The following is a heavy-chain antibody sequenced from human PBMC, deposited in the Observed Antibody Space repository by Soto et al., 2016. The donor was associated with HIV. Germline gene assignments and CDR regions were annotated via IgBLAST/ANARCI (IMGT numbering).Heavy chain of an antibody. D-gene: IGHD2-2*01. CDR1: GGSISSGGYS. J-gene: IGHJ4*02. CDR3: ARVRTIVVVPAARRFFDY. Sequence: QVQLQESGPGLVKPSQTLSLTCTVSGGSISSGGYSWTWIRQHPGKGLEWIGYISYSGSTYYNPSLKSRVTMSLDSSKNQFSLKLKSVTAADTAVYYCARVRTIVVVPAARRFFDYWAREPWSPSPQ. V-gene: IGHV4-31*03. CDR2: ISYSGST.